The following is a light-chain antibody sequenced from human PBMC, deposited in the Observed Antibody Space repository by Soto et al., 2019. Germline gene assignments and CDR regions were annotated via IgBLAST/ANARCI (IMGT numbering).Light chain of an antibody. J-gene: IGLJ1*01. CDR3: ASFRSGTILV. V-gene: IGLV2-14*01. CDR1: RSDIGDSNF. Sequence: SVLTQPASVSGSPGQSVTISCTGPRSDIGDSNFISWYQHSPGKAPRLLIYEVNNRPSGVSKRFSGSKAGNTASLTISGLLDDDEADYFCASFRSGTILVFGSGTRSPS. CDR2: EVN.